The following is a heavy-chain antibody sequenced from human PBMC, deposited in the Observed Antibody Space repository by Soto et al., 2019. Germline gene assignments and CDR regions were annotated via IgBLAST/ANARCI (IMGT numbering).Heavy chain of an antibody. J-gene: IGHJ4*02. CDR3: ARVMSGWDY. CDR1: GVSISSYY. Sequence: SETLSLTCTVSGVSISSYYWSWIRQPPGKGLEWIGYIYYSGSTNYNPSLKSRVTISVDTSKNQFSLKLSSVTAADTAVYYCARVMSGWDYWGQGTLVTVSS. D-gene: IGHD6-19*01. CDR2: IYYSGST. V-gene: IGHV4-59*01.